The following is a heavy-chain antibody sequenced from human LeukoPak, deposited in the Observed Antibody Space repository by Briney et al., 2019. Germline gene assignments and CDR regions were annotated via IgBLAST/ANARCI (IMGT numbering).Heavy chain of an antibody. D-gene: IGHD6-19*01. CDR2: ISWNSGSI. V-gene: IGHV3-9*03. J-gene: IGHJ4*02. CDR3: AKGGPVYSSGWEYFDY. Sequence: QSGRSLRLSCAASGFTFDDYAMHWVRQAPGKGLEWVSGISWNSGSIGYADSVKGRFTISRDNAKNSLYLQMNSLRAEDMALYYCAKGGPVYSSGWEYFDYWGQGTLVTVSS. CDR1: GFTFDDYA.